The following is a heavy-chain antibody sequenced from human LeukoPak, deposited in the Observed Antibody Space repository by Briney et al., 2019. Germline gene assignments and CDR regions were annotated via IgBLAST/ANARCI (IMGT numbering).Heavy chain of an antibody. Sequence: PSETLSLTCTASGFTISRYYGSWIRQPPGKGLECIRYINNRRSTNNNNSLKSRFTISVDKSKNQLSLKMSALTAADPAVYYCARNVTRYYFDSWGKGTLV. CDR2: INNRRST. J-gene: IGHJ4*02. D-gene: IGHD2-2*01. CDR1: GFTISRYY. V-gene: IGHV4-59*08. CDR3: ARNVTRYYFDS.